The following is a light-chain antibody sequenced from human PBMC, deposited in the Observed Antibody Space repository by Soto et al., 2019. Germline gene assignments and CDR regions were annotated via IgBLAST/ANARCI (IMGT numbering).Light chain of an antibody. J-gene: IGKJ4*01. V-gene: IGKV1-39*01. CDR3: QQSYSTPLT. CDR2: AAS. CDR1: QSISSY. Sequence: PSSLSASVGDRVTITCGASQSISSYLNWYEQKPGKAPKLLIYAASSLQSGVPSRFGGSGSGTDFTLTISSLQPEDFATYYCQQSYSTPLTFGGGTKVEIK.